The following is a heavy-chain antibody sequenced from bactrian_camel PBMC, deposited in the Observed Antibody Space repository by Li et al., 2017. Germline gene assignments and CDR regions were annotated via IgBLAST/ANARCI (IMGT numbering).Heavy chain of an antibody. V-gene: IGHV3S42*01. J-gene: IGHJ4*01. D-gene: IGHD7*01. CDR1: GFTVNTYD. Sequence: VQLVESGGGSVQDGGTLRLSCAASGFTVNTYDMYWVRQSPGRGLEWVSRINRGGGSTSYADSVKGRFTISRDNAKNTLYLQMNSLKTEDAAVYYCATNAGQRGQGTQVTVS. CDR2: INRGGGST.